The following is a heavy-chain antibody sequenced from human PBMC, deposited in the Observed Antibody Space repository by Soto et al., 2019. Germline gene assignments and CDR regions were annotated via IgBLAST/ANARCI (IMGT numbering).Heavy chain of an antibody. CDR3: ARERWIPGPAGGDAFDI. V-gene: IGHV6-1*01. CDR2: TYYRSKWYN. CDR1: GDSVSSNSAA. J-gene: IGHJ3*02. D-gene: IGHD5-18*01. Sequence: QSQTLSLTCAISGDSVSSNSAAWNWIRQSPSRGLEWLGRTYYRSKWYNDYAVSVKSRITINPDTSKNQFSLQLNSVTPEDTAVYYCARERWIPGPAGGDAFDIWGQGTMVTVSS.